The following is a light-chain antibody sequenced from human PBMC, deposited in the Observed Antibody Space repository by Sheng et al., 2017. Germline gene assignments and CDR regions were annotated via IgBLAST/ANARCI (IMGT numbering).Light chain of an antibody. CDR1: QSVLYSSNNKNY. CDR2: WAS. Sequence: DIVMTQSPDSLAVSLGERATINCKSSQSVLYSSNNKNYLAWYQXKPGQPPKLLIYWASTRESGVPDRFSGSGSGTDFTLTISSLQAEDVAVYYCQQYYSTPPLTFGGGTKVEIK. CDR3: QQYYSTPPLT. V-gene: IGKV4-1*01. J-gene: IGKJ4*01.